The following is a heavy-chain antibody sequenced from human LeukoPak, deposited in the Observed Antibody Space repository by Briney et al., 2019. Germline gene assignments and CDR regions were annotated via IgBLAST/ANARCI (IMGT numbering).Heavy chain of an antibody. D-gene: IGHD2/OR15-2a*01. CDR2: IYSGGST. V-gene: IGHV3-53*01. J-gene: IGHJ4*02. CDR1: GFTVSSNY. Sequence: GGSLRLSCAASGFTVSSNYMSWVRQAPGKGLEWVSVIYSGGSTYYADSVKGRFTISRDNAKNTVYLQMNNLRAEDTAVYYCVSFYEAYWGRGTLVTVSS. CDR3: VSFYEAY.